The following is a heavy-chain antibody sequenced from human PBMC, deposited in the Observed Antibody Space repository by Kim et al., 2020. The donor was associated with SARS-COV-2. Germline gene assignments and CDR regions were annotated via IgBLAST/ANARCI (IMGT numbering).Heavy chain of an antibody. CDR2: IIPNTGDT. D-gene: IGHD3-10*01. V-gene: IGHV1-2*02. Sequence: ASVKVSCKASGYTFTDYYIHWVRQAPGQGLEWMAMIIPNTGDTNYEQSFQGRVTVTMDTSVSTVYMELSRLTSDDTAVYYCVRELRGGYFDYWGQGTLATVST. CDR1: GYTFTDYY. CDR3: VRELRGGYFDY. J-gene: IGHJ4*02.